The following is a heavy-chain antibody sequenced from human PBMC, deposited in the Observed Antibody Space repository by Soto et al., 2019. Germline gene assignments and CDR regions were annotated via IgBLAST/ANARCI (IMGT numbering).Heavy chain of an antibody. Sequence: AASVKVSCKASGYTFTSYAMHWVRQAPGQRLEWMGWINAGNGNTKYSQKFQGRVTITRDTSASTAYMELSSLRSEDTAVYYCARWKEQLGPPTYDYWGQGTLVTVSS. CDR2: INAGNGNT. V-gene: IGHV1-3*01. CDR3: ARWKEQLGPPTYDY. D-gene: IGHD6-6*01. J-gene: IGHJ4*02. CDR1: GYTFTSYA.